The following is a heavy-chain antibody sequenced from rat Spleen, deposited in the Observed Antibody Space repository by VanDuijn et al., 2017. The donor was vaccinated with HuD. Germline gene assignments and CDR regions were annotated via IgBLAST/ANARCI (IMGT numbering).Heavy chain of an antibody. D-gene: IGHD1-6*01. V-gene: IGHV5-20*01. CDR2: ISYDGSST. CDR1: GFTFSNYD. Sequence: EVQLVESGGGLVQPGRSMKLSCAASGFTFSNYDMAWVRQAPTKGLEWVASISYDGSSTYYRDSVKGRFTISRDNAKSTLYLQMDSLRSEDTATYYCTTTMYTVWGQGASVTVSS. J-gene: IGHJ4*01. CDR3: TTTMYTV.